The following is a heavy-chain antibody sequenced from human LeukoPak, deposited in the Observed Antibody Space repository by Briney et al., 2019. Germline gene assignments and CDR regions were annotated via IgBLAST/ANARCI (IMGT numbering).Heavy chain of an antibody. CDR2: ISSSSSTI. V-gene: IGHV3-48*01. J-gene: IGHJ4*02. Sequence: GGSLRLSCTASGFTFDNYAMIWVRQAPGKGLEWVSYISSSSSTIYYADSVKGRFTISRDNAKNSLYLQMNSLRAEDTAVYYCARGAYYYEDWGQGTLVTVSS. CDR3: ARGAYYYED. D-gene: IGHD3-22*01. CDR1: GFTFDNYA.